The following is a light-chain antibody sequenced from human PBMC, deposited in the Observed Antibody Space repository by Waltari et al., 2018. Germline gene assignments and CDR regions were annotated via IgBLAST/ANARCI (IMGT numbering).Light chain of an antibody. J-gene: IGLJ2*01. Sequence: QSALTQPASVSGSPGQSITISCTGTSSDVGGYNYVSWYQQHPGKAPKLMIYDVSNRPAGLSKRFSGSKSGNTAALTISGLQAEDEADYYCSSYTSSSTLDVVFGGGTKLTVL. CDR1: SSDVGGYNY. V-gene: IGLV2-14*03. CDR3: SSYTSSSTLDVV. CDR2: DVS.